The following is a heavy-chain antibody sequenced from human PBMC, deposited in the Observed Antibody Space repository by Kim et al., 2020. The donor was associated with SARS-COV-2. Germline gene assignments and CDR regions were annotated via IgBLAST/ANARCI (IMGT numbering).Heavy chain of an antibody. Sequence: GGSLRLSCAASGFTFSSYAMHWVRQAPGKGLEWVAVISYDGSNKYYADSVKGRFTISRDNSKNTLYLQMNSLRAEDTAVYYCARGSQTYYYDSSVQGGMDVWGQRTTVTVSS. CDR1: GFTFSSYA. D-gene: IGHD3-22*01. CDR2: ISYDGSNK. CDR3: ARGSQTYYYDSSVQGGMDV. J-gene: IGHJ6*02. V-gene: IGHV3-30*04.